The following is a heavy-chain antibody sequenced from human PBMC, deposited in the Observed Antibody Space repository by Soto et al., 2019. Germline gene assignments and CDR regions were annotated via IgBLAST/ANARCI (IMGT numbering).Heavy chain of an antibody. CDR3: ARARELGYCSGGSCHPQWQYYFDY. CDR2: ISSSGNTI. D-gene: IGHD2-15*01. V-gene: IGHV3-11*01. CDR1: GFTFSDYY. Sequence: AGGSLRLSCAASGFTFSDYYMSWIRQAPGKGLEWVSYISSSGNTIYYADSVKGRFTISRDNAKNSLYLQMNSLRAEDTAVYYCARARELGYCSGGSCHPQWQYYFDYWGQGTLVTVSS. J-gene: IGHJ4*02.